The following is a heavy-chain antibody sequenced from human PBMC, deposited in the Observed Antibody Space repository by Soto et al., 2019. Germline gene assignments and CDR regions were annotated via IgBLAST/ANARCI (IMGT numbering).Heavy chain of an antibody. J-gene: IGHJ4*02. D-gene: IGHD3-16*01. Sequence: PSDSLSLTSSVSCGSINSYWWSWIRQPSGKGLEWIGRVYSSGTTAYNPTLNSRATMSVETSKNQFSLKLSAVTAAYTAVYYCTIIRGEGAPGAGDYWGQGTLVTVSS. CDR3: TIIRGEGAPGAGDY. V-gene: IGHV4-4*07. CDR1: CGSINSYW. CDR2: VYSSGTT.